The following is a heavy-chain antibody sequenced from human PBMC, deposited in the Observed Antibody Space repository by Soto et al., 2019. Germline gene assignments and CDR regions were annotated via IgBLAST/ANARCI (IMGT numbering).Heavy chain of an antibody. CDR3: ARGPMNPHYYYGMDV. Sequence: QVQLVQSGAEVKKPGSSVKVSCKASGGTFSSYTISWVRQAPGQGLEWMGRIIPILGIANYAQKFQGRVTITADKSTSTAYMELSSLRSEDTAVYYCARGPMNPHYYYGMDVWGQGTTVTVSS. CDR1: GGTFSSYT. CDR2: IIPILGIA. V-gene: IGHV1-69*02. J-gene: IGHJ6*02.